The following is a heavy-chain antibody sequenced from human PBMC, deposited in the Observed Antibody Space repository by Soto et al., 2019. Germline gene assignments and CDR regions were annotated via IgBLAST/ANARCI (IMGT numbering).Heavy chain of an antibody. D-gene: IGHD3-10*01. V-gene: IGHV3-21*01. Sequence: EVQLVESGGGLVKPGGSLRLSCAASGFTFSSYSMNWVRQAPGKGLEWVSSISSSSSYIYYADSVKGRFTISRDNAKNSLYRPMNSLRAEDTSVYYCAREPGSGHYWGQGTLVTVSS. CDR3: AREPGSGHY. CDR2: ISSSSSYI. CDR1: GFTFSSYS. J-gene: IGHJ4*02.